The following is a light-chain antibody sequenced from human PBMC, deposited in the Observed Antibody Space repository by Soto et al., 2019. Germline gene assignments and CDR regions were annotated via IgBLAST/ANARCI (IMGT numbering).Light chain of an antibody. CDR1: SSNIGSNT. Sequence: QLVRTQPTSASRTPGQRVTISCSGSSSNIGSNTVNWYQQLPGTAPKLLIYSNNQRPSGVPDRFSGSKSGTSASLAISGLQSEDEAHYYCAAWDDSLNGPVFGGGTKLTIL. CDR3: AAWDDSLNGPV. CDR2: SNN. J-gene: IGLJ3*02. V-gene: IGLV1-44*01.